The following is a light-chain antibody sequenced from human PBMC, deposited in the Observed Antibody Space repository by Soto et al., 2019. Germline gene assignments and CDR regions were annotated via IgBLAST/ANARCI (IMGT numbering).Light chain of an antibody. V-gene: IGKV3-15*01. CDR2: GAS. Sequence: EIVMTQSPANLSVSPGERATLSCRASQSVSNNLAWYQQKPGQAPRLLMYGASTRSTGIPARFSGSGSGTEFTLTISSLQSEDFAVYYCQQYDNLPPWTFGQGTKVEVK. CDR1: QSVSNN. J-gene: IGKJ1*01. CDR3: QQYDNLPPWT.